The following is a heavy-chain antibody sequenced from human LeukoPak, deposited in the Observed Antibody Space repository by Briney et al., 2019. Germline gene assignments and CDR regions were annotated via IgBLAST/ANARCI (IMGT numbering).Heavy chain of an antibody. J-gene: IGHJ4*02. V-gene: IGHV4-34*01. Sequence: SETLSLTCAVYGGSLSGYYWSWIRQPPGKGLEWIGEINHSGSTNYNPSLKSRVTISVDTSKNQFSLKLSSVTAADTAVYYCARVGSSSWDQVEYYLDYWGQGTLVTVSS. CDR1: GGSLSGYY. CDR3: ARVGSSSWDQVEYYLDY. D-gene: IGHD6-13*01. CDR2: INHSGST.